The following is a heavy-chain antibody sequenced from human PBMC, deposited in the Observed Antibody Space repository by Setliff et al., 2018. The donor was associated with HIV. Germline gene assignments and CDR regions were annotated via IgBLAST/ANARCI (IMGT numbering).Heavy chain of an antibody. CDR3: ASYLPWGDYGDDAFDI. J-gene: IGHJ3*02. V-gene: IGHV1-69*05. CDR2: IIPIFGTA. Sequence: SVKVSCKASGGTFSSYAISWVRQAPGQGLEWMGGIIPIFGTANYAQKFQGRVTITTDESTSTAYMELSSLRSEDTAVYYCASYLPWGDYGDDAFDIWGQGTMVTV. D-gene: IGHD4-17*01. CDR1: GGTFSSYA.